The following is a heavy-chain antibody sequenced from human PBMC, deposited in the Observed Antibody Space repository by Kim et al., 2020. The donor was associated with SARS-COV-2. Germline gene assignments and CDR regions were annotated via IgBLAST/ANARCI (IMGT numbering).Heavy chain of an antibody. CDR3: AREGEKNTPDY. CDR2: ISSSSTYI. J-gene: IGHJ4*02. Sequence: GGSLRLSCAASGFTFSSYAMTWVRQAPGKGLEWVSSISSSSTYIYYADSAKGRFTISRDNAKKTLYLQMNSLRAEDAAVYYCAREGEKNTPDYWGQGTLV. V-gene: IGHV3-21*01. CDR1: GFTFSSYA. D-gene: IGHD1-26*01.